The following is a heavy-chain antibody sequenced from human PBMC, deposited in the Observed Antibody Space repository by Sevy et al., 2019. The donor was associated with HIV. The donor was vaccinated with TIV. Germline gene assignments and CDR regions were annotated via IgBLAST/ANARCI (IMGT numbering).Heavy chain of an antibody. D-gene: IGHD6-19*01. CDR2: ISYDGSNK. Sequence: GGSLRLSCAASGFTFSSYAMHWVRQAPGKGLEWVAVISYDGSNKYYADSVKGRFTISRDNSKNTLYLQMNSLRAEDTAVYYCARDRGSSGWTCDYWGQGTPVTVSS. CDR3: ARDRGSSGWTCDY. V-gene: IGHV3-30-3*01. CDR1: GFTFSSYA. J-gene: IGHJ4*02.